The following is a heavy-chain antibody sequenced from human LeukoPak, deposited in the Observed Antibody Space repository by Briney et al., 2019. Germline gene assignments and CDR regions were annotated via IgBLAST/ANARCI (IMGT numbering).Heavy chain of an antibody. V-gene: IGHV3-53*01. CDR2: IYSGGSI. CDR1: GFTVSSNY. D-gene: IGHD5-24*01. Sequence: PGGSLRLSCAASGFTVSSNYMSWVRQAPGKGLEWVSVIYSGGSIYYADSVKGRFTISRDNSKNTLYLQMNSLRAEDTAVYYCARDSEMATIGSWGQGTLVTVSS. CDR3: ARDSEMATIGS. J-gene: IGHJ4*02.